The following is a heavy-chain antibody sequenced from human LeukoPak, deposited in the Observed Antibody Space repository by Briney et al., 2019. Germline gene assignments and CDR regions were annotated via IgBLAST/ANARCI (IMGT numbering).Heavy chain of an antibody. D-gene: IGHD1-1*01. V-gene: IGHV3-30-3*01. CDR3: AAWKTPGLI. CDR2: ISYDGSNK. CDR1: GFTFSSYA. J-gene: IGHJ3*02. Sequence: GGSLRLSCAASGFTFSSYAMHWVRQAPGKGLEWVAVISYDGSNKYYADSVKGRFTISRDNAKDSLYLQMNSLRAEDTAVYFCAAWKTPGLIWGQGTMVTVSS.